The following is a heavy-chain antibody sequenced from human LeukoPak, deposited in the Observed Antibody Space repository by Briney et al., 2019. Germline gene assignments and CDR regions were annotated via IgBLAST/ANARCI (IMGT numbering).Heavy chain of an antibody. Sequence: PGGSLRLSCAASGFTFDDYTMHWVRQAPGKGLEWVSLISWDGGSTYYADSVKGRFTISRDNSKNSLYLQMNSLRTEDTALYYCAKDKVGGYYGSGSYPYYYYYMDVWGKGTTVTISS. D-gene: IGHD3-10*01. CDR2: ISWDGGST. CDR3: AKDKVGGYYGSGSYPYYYYYMDV. CDR1: GFTFDDYT. J-gene: IGHJ6*03. V-gene: IGHV3-43*01.